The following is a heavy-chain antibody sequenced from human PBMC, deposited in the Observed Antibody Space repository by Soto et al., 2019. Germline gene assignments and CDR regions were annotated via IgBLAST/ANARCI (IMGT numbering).Heavy chain of an antibody. CDR3: SRERESASEH. J-gene: IGHJ4*02. Sequence: SETLSLTCTVSGGSISSSTYHWTWIRQPPGKGLEWIASIYYTGTTYYSPSLKSRVTISVDTSKNHFSLKLSSVTAADTAVYYCSRERESASEHWGQGTLVTVSS. V-gene: IGHV4-39*02. CDR1: GGSISSSTYH. CDR2: IYYTGTT.